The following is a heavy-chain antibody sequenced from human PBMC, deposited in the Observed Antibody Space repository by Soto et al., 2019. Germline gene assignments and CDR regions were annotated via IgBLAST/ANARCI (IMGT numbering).Heavy chain of an antibody. Sequence: PGGSLRLSCAASGFTFSSYAMSWVRQAPGKGLEWVSAISGSGGSTYYAESVKGRFTISRDNSKNTLCLQMNSRRAEDTAVYYCAKARMVAVATRSAFDYWGQGTRVTVSS. CDR1: GFTFSSYA. V-gene: IGHV3-23*01. CDR2: ISGSGGST. CDR3: AKARMVAVATRSAFDY. D-gene: IGHD6-19*01. J-gene: IGHJ4*02.